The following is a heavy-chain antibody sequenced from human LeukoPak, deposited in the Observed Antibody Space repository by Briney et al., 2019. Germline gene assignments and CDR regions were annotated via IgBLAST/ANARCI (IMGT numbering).Heavy chain of an antibody. CDR1: GFTFSSYA. Sequence: GGSLRLSCAASGFTFSSYAMSWVRQAPGKGLEWVSVISGSGGSTYYADSVKGRFTISRDNSQNTLYLQMSSLRAEDTAVYYCASGGGYSILNWFDPWGQGTLVTVSS. D-gene: IGHD4-11*01. J-gene: IGHJ5*02. V-gene: IGHV3-23*01. CDR2: ISGSGGST. CDR3: ASGGGYSILNWFDP.